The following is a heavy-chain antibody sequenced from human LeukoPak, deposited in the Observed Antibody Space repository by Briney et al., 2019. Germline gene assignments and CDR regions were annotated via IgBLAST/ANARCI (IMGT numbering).Heavy chain of an antibody. CDR2: IRFNGSDK. D-gene: IGHD6-19*01. J-gene: IGHJ4*02. V-gene: IGHV3-30*02. CDR3: ASGSSGWFESPDY. CDR1: EFTFSNYD. Sequence: AGGSLRLSCAAFEFTFSNYDMHWARQAPGKGREWVALIRFNGSDKYYADSVKGRFTISRDNAKNSLYLQINSLRAEDTAVYYCASGSSGWFESPDYWGQGTLVTVSS.